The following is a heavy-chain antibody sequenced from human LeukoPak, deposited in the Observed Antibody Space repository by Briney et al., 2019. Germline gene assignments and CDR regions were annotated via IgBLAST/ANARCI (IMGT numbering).Heavy chain of an antibody. Sequence: GRSLRLSCTASGFTFSSYGMHWVRQAPGKGLEWVAVISYDGSNKYYADSVKGRFTISRDNSKNTLYLQMNSLRAEDTAVYYCATEEPNYGDYAGYWGQGTLVTVSS. V-gene: IGHV3-30*03. J-gene: IGHJ4*02. D-gene: IGHD4-17*01. CDR2: ISYDGSNK. CDR1: GFTFSSYG. CDR3: ATEEPNYGDYAGY.